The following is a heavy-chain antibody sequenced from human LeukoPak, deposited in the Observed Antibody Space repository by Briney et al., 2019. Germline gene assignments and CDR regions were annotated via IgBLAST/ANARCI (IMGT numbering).Heavy chain of an antibody. CDR2: ISGSGGST. Sequence: GGSLRLSCAASGFTFSSYGMSWVRQAPGKGLEWVSAISGSGGSTYYADSVKGRFTISRDNSKNTLYLQMNSLRAEDTAVYYCARAHAVRGFDYWGQGTLVTVSS. D-gene: IGHD3-10*01. CDR3: ARAHAVRGFDY. J-gene: IGHJ4*02. CDR1: GFTFSSYG. V-gene: IGHV3-23*01.